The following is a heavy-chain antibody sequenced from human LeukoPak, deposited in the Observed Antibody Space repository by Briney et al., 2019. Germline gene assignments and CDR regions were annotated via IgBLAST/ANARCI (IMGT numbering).Heavy chain of an antibody. CDR1: GFTFSSYA. Sequence: QPGGSLRLSCAASGFTFSSYAMSWVRQAPGKGLEWVSAISGSGGSTYYADSVKGRFTISRDNSKNTLYLQMNSLRAEDTAVYYCAKGWSSGYYYAVKCWGQGTLVTVSS. V-gene: IGHV3-23*01. CDR2: ISGSGGST. CDR3: AKGWSSGYYYAVKC. J-gene: IGHJ4*02. D-gene: IGHD3-22*01.